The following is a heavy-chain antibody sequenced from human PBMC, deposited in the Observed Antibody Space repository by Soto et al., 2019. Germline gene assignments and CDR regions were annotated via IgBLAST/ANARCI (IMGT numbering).Heavy chain of an antibody. CDR1: GGSILNGGHY. Sequence: TLSLTCAVSGGSILNGGHYWTWIRQHPGKGLEWIGRIFFSGNTHYNPALKSRLTFSLDTAKNQFSLKLTSVTAADTAIYYCASDNHGGMLDSWAPGTLVTAPQ. CDR2: IFFSGNT. V-gene: IGHV4-31*11. CDR3: ASDNHGGMLDS. D-gene: IGHD2-15*01. J-gene: IGHJ4*02.